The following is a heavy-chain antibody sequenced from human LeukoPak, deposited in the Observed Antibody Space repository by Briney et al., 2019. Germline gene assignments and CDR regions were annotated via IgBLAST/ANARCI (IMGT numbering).Heavy chain of an antibody. CDR1: GGSISSGDYY. CDR3: ASTPLYYYDSSGWVPLDY. CDR2: IYYSGST. D-gene: IGHD3-22*01. Sequence: PSQTLSLTCTVSGGSISSGDYYWSWIRQPPGKGLEWIVYIYYSGSTYYNPSLKSRVTISVDTSKNQFSLKLSSVTAADTAVYYCASTPLYYYDSSGWVPLDYWGQGTLVTVSS. J-gene: IGHJ4*02. V-gene: IGHV4-30-4*01.